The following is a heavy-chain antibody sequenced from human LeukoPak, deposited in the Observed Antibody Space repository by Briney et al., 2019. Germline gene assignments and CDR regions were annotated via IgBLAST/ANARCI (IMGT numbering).Heavy chain of an antibody. Sequence: SETLSLTYAVYGGSFSGYYWSWIRQPPGKGLEWIGEINHSGSTNYNPSLKSRVTISVDTSKNQFSLKLSSVTAADTAVYYCARSNSSGWPYYFDYWGQGTLVTVSS. V-gene: IGHV4-34*01. CDR3: ARSNSSGWPYYFDY. J-gene: IGHJ4*02. D-gene: IGHD6-19*01. CDR1: GGSFSGYY. CDR2: INHSGST.